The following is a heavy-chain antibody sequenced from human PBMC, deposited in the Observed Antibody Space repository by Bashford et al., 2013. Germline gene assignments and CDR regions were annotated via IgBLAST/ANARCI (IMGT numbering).Heavy chain of an antibody. D-gene: IGHD4-17*01. V-gene: IGHV1-2*02. J-gene: IGHJ4*02. CDR2: INANNGGT. CDR3: ARDPWTTEEFDY. Sequence: VRQAPGQGPEWLGWINANNGGTEYSQRFQGRVTISRDKSTDTAYLELNSLASDDTAVYYCARDPWTTEEFDYWGQGTLVTVSS.